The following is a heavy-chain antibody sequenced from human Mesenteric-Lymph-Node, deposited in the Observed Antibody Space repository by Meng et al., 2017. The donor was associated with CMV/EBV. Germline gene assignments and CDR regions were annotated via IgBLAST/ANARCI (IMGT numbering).Heavy chain of an antibody. CDR2: ISSSSSYI. D-gene: IGHD3-3*01. CDR3: ARDVTGSLEWLLPYYFDY. Sequence: GESLKISCAASGFTFSSYSMNWVRQAPGKGLEWVSSISSSSSYIYYADSVKGRFTISRDNAKNSLYLQMNSLRAEDTAVYYCARDVTGSLEWLLPYYFDYWGQGTLVIVSS. CDR1: GFTFSSYS. J-gene: IGHJ4*02. V-gene: IGHV3-21*01.